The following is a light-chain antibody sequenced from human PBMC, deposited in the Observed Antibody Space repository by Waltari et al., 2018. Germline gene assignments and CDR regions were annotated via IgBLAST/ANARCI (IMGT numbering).Light chain of an antibody. CDR2: DKN. V-gene: IGLV3-19*01. CDR3: HSRDASGVAGS. J-gene: IGLJ2*01. CDR1: SLRSYY. Sequence: SSELTQDPAVSVAMGQTVRITCQGDSLRSYYASWYQQRPAPAPILVIYDKNNRPSGVPDRFSGSSSHNTGSLTITGAQAEDEASYYCHSRDASGVAGSFGGGTKLTVL.